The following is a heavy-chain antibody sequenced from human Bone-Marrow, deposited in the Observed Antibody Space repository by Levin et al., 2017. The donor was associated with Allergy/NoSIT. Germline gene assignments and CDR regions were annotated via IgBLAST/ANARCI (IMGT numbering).Heavy chain of an antibody. CDR2: IYYSGST. V-gene: IGHV4-31*03. D-gene: IGHD3-10*01. Sequence: RSQTLSLTCTVSGGPITSGGYYWSWVRQQPGKGLEWIGDIYYSGSTYYNPSLKSRLTISIDTSKNQFSLKLSSVTVADTAMYYCARVDQSKYYYGSGSYPSSFDFWGQGTLVTVSS. CDR1: GGPITSGGYY. J-gene: IGHJ4*02. CDR3: ARVDQSKYYYGSGSYPSSFDF.